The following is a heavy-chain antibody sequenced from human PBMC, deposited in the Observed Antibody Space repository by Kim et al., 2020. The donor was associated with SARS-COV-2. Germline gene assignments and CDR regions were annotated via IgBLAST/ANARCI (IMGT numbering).Heavy chain of an antibody. CDR2: TYYRSKWYN. V-gene: IGHV6-1*01. Sequence: SQTLSLTCAISGDSVSSNSAAWNWIRQSPSRGLEWLGRTYYRSKWYNDYAVSVKSRITINPDTSKNQFSLQLNSVTPEDTAVYYCARDKISDIVVVPAAMHYYSYGMDVWGQGTTVTVSS. CDR1: GDSVSSNSAA. J-gene: IGHJ6*02. D-gene: IGHD2-2*01. CDR3: ARDKISDIVVVPAAMHYYSYGMDV.